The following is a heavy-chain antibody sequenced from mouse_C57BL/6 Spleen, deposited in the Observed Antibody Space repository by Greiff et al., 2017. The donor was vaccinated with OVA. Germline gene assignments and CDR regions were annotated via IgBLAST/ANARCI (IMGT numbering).Heavy chain of an antibody. D-gene: IGHD1-1*01. CDR3: ATTVVAPYAMDY. V-gene: IGHV14-2*01. CDR1: CFHFNVSY. J-gene: IGHJ4*01. CDR2: IDPEDGET. Sequence: VQLQQSCAALVPPAASVPLSFPASCFHFNVSYLPLVLQRTDQGLAWIGRIDPEDGETKYAPKFQGKATITADTSSNTAYLQLSSLTSEDTAVYYCATTVVAPYAMDYWGQGTSVTASS.